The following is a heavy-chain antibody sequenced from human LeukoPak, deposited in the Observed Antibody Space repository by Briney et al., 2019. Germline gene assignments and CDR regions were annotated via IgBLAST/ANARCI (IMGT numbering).Heavy chain of an antibody. D-gene: IGHD6-19*01. Sequence: ASVKVSCKASGYTFTSYGISWVRQAPGQGLEWMGWISAYNGNTNYAQKLQGRVTMTTDTSTSTVYMELSSLRSEDTAVYYCARAFHIAVAGTYWGQGTLVTVSS. J-gene: IGHJ4*02. CDR3: ARAFHIAVAGTY. V-gene: IGHV1-18*01. CDR2: ISAYNGNT. CDR1: GYTFTSYG.